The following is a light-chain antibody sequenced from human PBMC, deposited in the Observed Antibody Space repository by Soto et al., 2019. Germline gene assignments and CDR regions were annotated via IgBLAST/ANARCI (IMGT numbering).Light chain of an antibody. Sequence: DIQMTQSPSTLSAYVGDRVTITCRASQSISTYLAWYQQKPGKAPKLLISQASILQSGVPSSFSGSGSGTEFTPTISSLQPDDFATYYCQQYLSFVTFGGGTKVEI. CDR3: QQYLSFVT. CDR1: QSISTY. CDR2: QAS. J-gene: IGKJ4*01. V-gene: IGKV1-5*03.